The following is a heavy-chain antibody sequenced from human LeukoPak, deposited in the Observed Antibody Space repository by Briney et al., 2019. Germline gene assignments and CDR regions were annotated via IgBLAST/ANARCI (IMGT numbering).Heavy chain of an antibody. Sequence: PSETLSLTCTVSGGSISSYYWSWIRQPAGKGLEWIGRIYTSGSTNYNPSLKSRVTMSVDTSKNQFSLKLSSVTAADTAVYYCARVRYSGGSCYSDYWGQGTLVTVSS. CDR2: IYTSGST. CDR3: ARVRYSGGSCYSDY. CDR1: GGSISSYY. V-gene: IGHV4-4*07. J-gene: IGHJ4*02. D-gene: IGHD2-15*01.